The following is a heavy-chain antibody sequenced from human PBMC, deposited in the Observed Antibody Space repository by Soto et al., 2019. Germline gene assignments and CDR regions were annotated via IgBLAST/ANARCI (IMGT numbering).Heavy chain of an antibody. J-gene: IGHJ5*02. D-gene: IGHD3-22*01. Sequence: PGGSLRLSCVVSGFTFSSYAMSWVRQAPGKGLEWVSAISGSGGSTYYADSVKGRFTISRDNSKNTLYLQMNSLRAEDTAVYYCAKGGYYDSSGYYYGWFDPWGQGTLVTVSS. CDR3: AKGGYYDSSGYYYGWFDP. CDR2: ISGSGGST. V-gene: IGHV3-23*01. CDR1: GFTFSSYA.